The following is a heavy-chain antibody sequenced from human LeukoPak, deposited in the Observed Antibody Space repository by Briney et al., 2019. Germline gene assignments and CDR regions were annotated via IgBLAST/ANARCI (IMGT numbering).Heavy chain of an antibody. D-gene: IGHD6-19*01. V-gene: IGHV3-21*01. CDR3: ATLPGIAVAGVDY. CDR2: ISSSSSYI. CDR1: GFTFSSYS. Sequence: TGGSLRLSCAASGFTFSSYSMNWVRQAPGKGLEWVSSISSSSSYIYYADSVKGRFTISRDNAKNSLYLQMNSLRAEDTAVYYCATLPGIAVAGVDYWGQGTLVTVSS. J-gene: IGHJ4*02.